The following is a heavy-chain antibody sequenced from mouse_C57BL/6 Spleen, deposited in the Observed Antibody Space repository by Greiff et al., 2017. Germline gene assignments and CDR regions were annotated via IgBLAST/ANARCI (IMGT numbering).Heavy chain of an antibody. Sequence: EVHLVESGGGLVQPGGSLSLSCAASGFTFTDYYMSWVRQPPGKALEWLGFIRNKANGYTTEYSASVKGRFTISRDNSQSILYLQMNALRAEDSATYYCARSVHYYDSSWGPYYFSYWGQGTTLTVSS. CDR3: ARSVHYYDSSWGPYYFSY. V-gene: IGHV7-3*01. J-gene: IGHJ2*01. CDR1: GFTFTDYY. D-gene: IGHD1-1*01. CDR2: IRNKANGYTT.